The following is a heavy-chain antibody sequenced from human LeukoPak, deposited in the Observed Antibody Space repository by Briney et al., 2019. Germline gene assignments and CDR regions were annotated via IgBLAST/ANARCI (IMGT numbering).Heavy chain of an antibody. J-gene: IGHJ4*02. V-gene: IGHV3-21*01. CDR3: ASSVFCSSTSCHPLGRSFDY. D-gene: IGHD2-2*01. CDR2: ISSTSSFI. CDR1: GFTFSSYS. Sequence: PGGSLRLSCAASGFTFSSYSINWVRQAPGKGLEWVSCISSTSSFIYYADSVKGRFTISRDNAKNSLYLQMNSLRAEDTAVYYCASSVFCSSTSCHPLGRSFDYWGQGTLVTVSS.